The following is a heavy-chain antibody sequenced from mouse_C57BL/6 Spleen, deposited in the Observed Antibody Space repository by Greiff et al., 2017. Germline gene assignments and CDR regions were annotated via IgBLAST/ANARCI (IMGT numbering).Heavy chain of an antibody. V-gene: IGHV2-2*01. CDR1: GFSLTSYG. CDR3: ASYDGSSYWYFDV. Sequence: VQRVESGPGLVQPSQSLSITCTVSGFSLTSYGVHWVRQSPGQGLEWLGVIWSGGSTDYNAAFISRLSISKDNSKSQVFFKMNSLQADDTAIYYCASYDGSSYWYFDVWGTGTTVTVSS. J-gene: IGHJ1*03. CDR2: IWSGGST. D-gene: IGHD1-1*01.